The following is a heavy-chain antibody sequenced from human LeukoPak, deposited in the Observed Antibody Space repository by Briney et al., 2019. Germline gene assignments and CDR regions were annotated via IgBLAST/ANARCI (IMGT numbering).Heavy chain of an antibody. CDR2: IWYDGSHI. V-gene: IGHV3-33*01. D-gene: IGHD5-12*01. CDR3: VRDPYEAY. Sequence: PGGSLRLSCAASGFTFSSYGMHWVRQAPGKGLEWVAVIWYDGSHIFYADSVKGRFTISRDNSKNTVYLQMNSLRAEDTAVYYCVRDPYEAYWGQGTLVTVSS. J-gene: IGHJ4*02. CDR1: GFTFSSYG.